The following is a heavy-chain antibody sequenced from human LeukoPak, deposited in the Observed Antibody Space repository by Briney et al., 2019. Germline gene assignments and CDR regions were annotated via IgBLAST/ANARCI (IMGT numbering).Heavy chain of an antibody. CDR1: GFIFSNAW. V-gene: IGHV3-15*01. J-gene: IGHJ4*02. CDR3: TTELTVTTPK. Sequence: GGSLRLFCSASGFIFSNAWMSWVRQAPGKGLEWVGRIKSKTDGGTTDHAAPVKGRFTISRDDSKNTLYLQMNSLKTEDTALYYCTTELTVTTPKWGQGTLVTVSS. D-gene: IGHD4-17*01. CDR2: IKSKTDGGTT.